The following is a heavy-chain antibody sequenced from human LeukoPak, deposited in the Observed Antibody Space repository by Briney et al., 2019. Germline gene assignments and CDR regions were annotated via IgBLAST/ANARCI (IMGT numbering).Heavy chain of an antibody. J-gene: IGHJ4*02. CDR2: IGSDGGGI. V-gene: IGHV3-23*01. D-gene: IGHD1-1*01. Sequence: QAGGSLRLSCAVSGFTLRSHAVSWVRQAPGKGLEWVSIIGSDGGGIQYADSVRGRFTISRDNSKNSVYLQVNSLRAEDTSIYYCAKGSLVAPSGTRYFGYCGQGALVTVSS. CDR3: AKGSLVAPSGTRYFGY. CDR1: GFTLRSHA.